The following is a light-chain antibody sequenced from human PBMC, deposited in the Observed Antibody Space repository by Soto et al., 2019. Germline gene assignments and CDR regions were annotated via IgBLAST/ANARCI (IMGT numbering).Light chain of an antibody. J-gene: IGLJ3*02. V-gene: IGLV2-14*01. CDR1: SSDVGGYNY. Sequence: QSALTQPASVSGSPGQSITISCTGSSSDVGGYNYVSWYQQHPGKAPKFMIYDVSNRPSGVSNRFSGSKSGNTASLTISELQAEDEADYYCSSYTSSSTWVFGGGTKLTVL. CDR2: DVS. CDR3: SSYTSSSTWV.